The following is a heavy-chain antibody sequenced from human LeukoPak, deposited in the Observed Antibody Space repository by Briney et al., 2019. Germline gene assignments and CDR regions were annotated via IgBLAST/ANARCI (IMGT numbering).Heavy chain of an antibody. D-gene: IGHD3-22*01. CDR1: GFTLRSYA. Sequence: PGGSLRLSCAASGFTLRSYAMSWVRQAPGKGLEWVSAISAGGSTYYADSVKGRFTISRDNSKDTLYLQMNSLRAEDTALYYCARERSAENYYDSSGSFRYYGMDVWGQGTTVTVSS. V-gene: IGHV3-23*01. J-gene: IGHJ6*02. CDR2: ISAGGST. CDR3: ARERSAENYYDSSGSFRYYGMDV.